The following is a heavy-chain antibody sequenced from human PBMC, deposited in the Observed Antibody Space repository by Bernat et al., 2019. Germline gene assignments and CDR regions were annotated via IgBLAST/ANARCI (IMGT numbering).Heavy chain of an antibody. CDR3: ERGASSWLEY. D-gene: IGHD6-13*01. V-gene: IGHV3-33*01. CDR2: IWYDGSNK. CDR1: GFTFSSYG. J-gene: IGHJ4*02. Sequence: QVQLVESGGGVVQPGRSLRLSCAASGFTFSSYGMHWVRQAPGKGLEWVAVIWYDGSNKYYADSVKGRFTISRDNSKNTLYLEMNSLRAEDTAVYYCERGASSWLEYWGQGTVVTVSS.